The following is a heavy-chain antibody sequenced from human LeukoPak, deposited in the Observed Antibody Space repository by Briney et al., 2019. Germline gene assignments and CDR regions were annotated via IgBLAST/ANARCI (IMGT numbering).Heavy chain of an antibody. CDR3: SKDGLGGGVTGTCFDC. V-gene: IGHV3-23*01. CDR2: ISGSGGST. CDR1: GFTFSSYA. J-gene: IGHJ4*02. D-gene: IGHD1-1*01. Sequence: PGGSLRLSCAASGFTFSSYAMTWVRQAPGKGLEWVSAISGSGGSTYYADSVKGRFTISRDNSKNTLYLQMNSLRAEDTAVYYWSKDGLGGGVTGTCFDCCGQGTLVTVAP.